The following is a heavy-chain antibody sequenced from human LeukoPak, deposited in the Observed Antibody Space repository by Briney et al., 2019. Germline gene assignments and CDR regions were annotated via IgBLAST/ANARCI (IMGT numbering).Heavy chain of an antibody. CDR2: INHSGST. CDR1: GGSFSGYY. Sequence: SETLSLTCAVYGGSFSGYYWSWIRQPPGKGLEWIGEINHSGSTNYNPSLKSRVTISVDTSKNQFSLKLGSVTAADTAVYYCARGVGRHYYDSSGRYYFDYWGQGTLVTVSS. D-gene: IGHD3-22*01. CDR3: ARGVGRHYYDSSGRYYFDY. J-gene: IGHJ4*02. V-gene: IGHV4-34*01.